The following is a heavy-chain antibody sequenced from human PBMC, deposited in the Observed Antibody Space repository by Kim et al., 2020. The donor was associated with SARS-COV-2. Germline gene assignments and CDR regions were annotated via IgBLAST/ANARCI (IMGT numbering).Heavy chain of an antibody. V-gene: IGHV4-4*02. Sequence: SETLSLTCAVSGGSISSSNWWSWVRQPPGTGLEWIGEIYHSGSTNYNPSLKSRVTISVDKSKNQFSLKLSSVTAADTAVYYCARLRSGDSSGYRPGYWGQGTLVTVSS. CDR3: ARLRSGDSSGYRPGY. CDR1: GGSISSSNW. CDR2: IYHSGST. D-gene: IGHD3-22*01. J-gene: IGHJ4*02.